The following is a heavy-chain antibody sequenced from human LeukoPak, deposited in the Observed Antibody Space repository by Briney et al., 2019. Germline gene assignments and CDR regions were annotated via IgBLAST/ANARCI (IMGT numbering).Heavy chain of an antibody. V-gene: IGHV3-74*01. Sequence: GGSLRLSCAASGFTVSSYWMHWVRQAPGRGLVWVSRINSDGSNTIYADSVKGRFTISRDNAKNTLYLQMNSLRAEDTAVYYCANLGAGGFDIWGQGTMVTVS. D-gene: IGHD3-16*01. J-gene: IGHJ3*02. CDR3: ANLGAGGFDI. CDR1: GFTVSSYW. CDR2: INSDGSNT.